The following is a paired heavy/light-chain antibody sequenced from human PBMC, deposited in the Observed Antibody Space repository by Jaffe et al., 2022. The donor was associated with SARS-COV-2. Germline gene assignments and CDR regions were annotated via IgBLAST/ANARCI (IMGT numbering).Light chain of an antibody. J-gene: IGLJ2*01. CDR3: SSYTSSSTL. Sequence: QSALTQPASVSGSPGQSITISCTGTSSDVGGYNYVSWYQQHPGKAPKLMIYEVSNRPSGVPDRFSGSKSGNTASLTISGLQAEDEADYYCSSYTSSSTLFGGGTKLTVL. CDR1: SSDVGGYNY. V-gene: IGLV2-14*01. CDR2: EVS.
Heavy chain of an antibody. Sequence: QLQLQESGPGLVKPSETLSLTCTVSGGSISSSSYYWGWIRQPPGKGLEWIGSIYYSGSTYYNPSLKSRVTISVDTSKNQFSLKLSSVTAADTAVYYCARHWAYCSGGSCYPYWYFDLWGRGTLVTVSS. CDR3: ARHWAYCSGGSCYPYWYFDL. D-gene: IGHD2-15*01. J-gene: IGHJ2*01. CDR1: GGSISSSSYY. CDR2: IYYSGST. V-gene: IGHV4-39*01.